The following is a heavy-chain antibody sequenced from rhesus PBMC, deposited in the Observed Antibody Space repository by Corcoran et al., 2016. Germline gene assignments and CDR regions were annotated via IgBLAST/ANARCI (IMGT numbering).Heavy chain of an antibody. Sequence: EVQLVESGGGLVQPGGSLRLSCAASGFTFSSYGMSWVRQAPGKGREWVSYISNGGGSTNDADSVKGRFTISRDNSKNTLSLQMNSLRAEDTAVYYCAKDREWLLHRGGLDSWGQGVVITVSS. CDR3: AKDREWLLHRGGLDS. J-gene: IGHJ6*01. CDR2: ISNGGGST. CDR1: GFTFSSYG. D-gene: IGHD3-28*01. V-gene: IGHV3S5*01.